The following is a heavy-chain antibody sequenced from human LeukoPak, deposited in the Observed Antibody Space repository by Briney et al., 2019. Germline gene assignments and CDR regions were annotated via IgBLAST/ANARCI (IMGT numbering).Heavy chain of an antibody. D-gene: IGHD4-17*01. J-gene: IGHJ4*02. CDR2: ISGSGGST. CDR3: EKDRHGMTTLTTCFDY. CDR1: GFTFSSYA. Sequence: PGGSLRLSCAASGFTFSSYAMSWVRQAPGKGLECVSGISGSGGSTYYADSVKGRFTISRDNSKNTLYLQMNSVRAETTALYYCEKDRHGMTTLTTCFDYWGQGTLVTVSS. V-gene: IGHV3-23*01.